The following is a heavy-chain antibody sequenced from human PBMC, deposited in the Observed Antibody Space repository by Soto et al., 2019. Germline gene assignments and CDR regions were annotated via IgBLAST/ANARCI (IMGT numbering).Heavy chain of an antibody. Sequence: SPSFQGHVTISADKSISTAYLQWSSLKASDTAMYYCAVYDYSNYFNFDYWGQGTLVTVSS. CDR3: AVYDYSNYFNFDY. D-gene: IGHD4-4*01. V-gene: IGHV5-10-1*01. J-gene: IGHJ4*02.